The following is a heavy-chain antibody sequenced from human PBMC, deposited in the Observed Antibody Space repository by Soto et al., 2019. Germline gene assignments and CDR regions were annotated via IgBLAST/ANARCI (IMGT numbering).Heavy chain of an antibody. CDR3: ARAMVASDAFDI. CDR1: GGAINSNA. V-gene: IGHV1-69*01. D-gene: IGHD2-15*01. Sequence: SAKASCKAPGGAINSNALSWVRQAPGQGLEWMGGIIPIFGTANYAQKFQGRVTITADESTSTAYMELSSLRSEDTAVYYCARAMVASDAFDIWGQGTMVTVSS. J-gene: IGHJ3*02. CDR2: IIPIFGTA.